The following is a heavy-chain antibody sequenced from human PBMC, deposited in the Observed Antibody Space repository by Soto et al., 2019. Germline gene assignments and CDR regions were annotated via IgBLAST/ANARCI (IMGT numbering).Heavy chain of an antibody. D-gene: IGHD2-15*01. Sequence: PSETLSLTCAFSVGSSTTGGYYWSLMRQLPRKGLEWIGHRYYSESTYYNPSLKSRVSISLDTSKNQFSLKLIFVTAAVTAMYYCARPKRRGGSGFSW. J-gene: IGHJ5*01. CDR3: ARPKRRGGSGFS. CDR2: RYYSEST. V-gene: IGHV4-31*11. CDR1: VGSSTTGGYY.